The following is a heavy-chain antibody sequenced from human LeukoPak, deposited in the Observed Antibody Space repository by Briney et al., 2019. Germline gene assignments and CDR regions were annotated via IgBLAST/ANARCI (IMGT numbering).Heavy chain of an antibody. V-gene: IGHV3-21*06. CDR3: ARDLWYYDYVWGSYRSCYFDY. J-gene: IGHJ4*02. CDR1: GFTVSSNY. D-gene: IGHD3-16*02. CDR2: ISSSSTYI. Sequence: GGSLRLSCAASGFTVSSNYMSWVRQAPGKGLEWVSFISSSSTYIYYADSLKGRFTISRDNAKNSLYLQMNSLRAEDTAVYYCARDLWYYDYVWGSYRSCYFDYWGQGTLVTVSS.